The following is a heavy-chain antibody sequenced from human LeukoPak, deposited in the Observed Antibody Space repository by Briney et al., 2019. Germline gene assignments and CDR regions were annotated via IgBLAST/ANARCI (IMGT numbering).Heavy chain of an antibody. J-gene: IGHJ5*02. CDR3: ARGSVISFGGVTQTGGNWFDP. CDR2: IYSGGNT. V-gene: IGHV4-4*07. D-gene: IGHD3-16*01. CDR1: GGSISRYY. Sequence: PETLSLTCTVSGGSISRYYWSWIRQPAGKGLEWIGRIYSGGNTNYNPSLKSRVTMSVDTSKNQFSLKLTSVTAADTAVYYCARGSVISFGGVTQTGGNWFDPWGQGTLVTVSA.